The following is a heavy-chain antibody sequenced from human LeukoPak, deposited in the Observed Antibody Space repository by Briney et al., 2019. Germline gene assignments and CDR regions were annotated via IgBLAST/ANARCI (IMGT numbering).Heavy chain of an antibody. CDR2: IAHDGSNK. J-gene: IGHJ1*01. CDR1: GFTFRNYG. V-gene: IGHV3-30*18. D-gene: IGHD3-22*01. CDR3: AKDKMRPYYYDSSGYQGYRYFQH. Sequence: GGTLRLSCAASGFTFRNYGMSWVRQAPGKGLEWVALIAHDGSNKYYADSVKGRFTISRDNSKNTLYLQMNSLRAEDTAVYYCAKDKMRPYYYDSSGYQGYRYFQHWGQGTLVTVSS.